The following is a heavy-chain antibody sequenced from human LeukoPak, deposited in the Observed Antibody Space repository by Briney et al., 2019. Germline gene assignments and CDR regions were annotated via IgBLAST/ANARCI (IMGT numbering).Heavy chain of an antibody. CDR1: GGSISSTSHY. V-gene: IGHV4-39*01. D-gene: IGHD6-13*01. CDR2: IYYSGST. Sequence: SETLSLTCTVSGGSISSTSHYWGWIRQPPGKGLEWIGNIYYSGSTDYNPSLKSRVTISIDTSKNQFSLRLSSVTASDTAVYYCARLSSSWLYYYYYMDVWGKGTTVTVSS. CDR3: ARLSSSWLYYYYYMDV. J-gene: IGHJ6*03.